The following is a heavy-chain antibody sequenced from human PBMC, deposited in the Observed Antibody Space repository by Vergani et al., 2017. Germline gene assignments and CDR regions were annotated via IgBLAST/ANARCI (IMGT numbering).Heavy chain of an antibody. Sequence: QVQLQESGPGLVKPSETLTLTCTVSGDSIISRSYYWGWIRQPPGKGLEWIGSIYNSGNGDSSSSLKSCVTISADTSKNQFSLRLTSVTAADTAVYYCASGKYYSDSTSHFRGRYFDVWGRGTLVTVPS. CDR3: ASGKYYSDSTSHFRGRYFDV. J-gene: IGHJ2*01. CDR1: GDSIISRSYY. V-gene: IGHV4-39*01. CDR2: IYNSGNG. D-gene: IGHD3-16*01.